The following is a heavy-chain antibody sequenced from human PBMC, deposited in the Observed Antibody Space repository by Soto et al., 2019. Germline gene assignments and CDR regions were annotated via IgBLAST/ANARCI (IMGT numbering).Heavy chain of an antibody. V-gene: IGHV3-23*01. CDR3: AKRGINMVRGVITPYYYGMDV. J-gene: IGHJ6*02. CDR2: MSGSGGRT. D-gene: IGHD3-10*01. CDR1: GFTFSSHA. Sequence: GGSLRLSCAASGFTFSSHAMSWVRQAPGKGLEWVSAMSGSGGRTYYADSAKGRFTISRDNSKNTLYLQMNSLRAKDTAVYYCAKRGINMVRGVITPYYYGMDVWGQGTTVTVSS.